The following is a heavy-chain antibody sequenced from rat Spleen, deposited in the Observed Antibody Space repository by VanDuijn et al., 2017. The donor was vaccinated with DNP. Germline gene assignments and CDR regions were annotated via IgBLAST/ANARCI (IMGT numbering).Heavy chain of an antibody. CDR3: TRDGPRILLFDY. CDR2: IWSGGSA. V-gene: IGHV2-15*01. J-gene: IGHJ2*01. Sequence: QVQLKESGPGLVQPSRTLSLTCTVSGFSLINYGVNWIRQPPGKGLEWIAAIWSGGSADYNSALKSRLSISRDTSKSQVLLKVNSLQAADTAIYFCTRDGPRILLFDYWGQGVMVTVSS. CDR1: GFSLINYG. D-gene: IGHD3-8*01.